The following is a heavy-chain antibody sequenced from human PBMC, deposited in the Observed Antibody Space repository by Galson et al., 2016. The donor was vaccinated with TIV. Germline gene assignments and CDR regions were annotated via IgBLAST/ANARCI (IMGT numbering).Heavy chain of an antibody. Sequence: SLRLSCAASGFTFSTYWMSWVRQAQGEGLQWVANIKQDGTDQNYVDSVKGRFSISRDNAKNSLFLQMNTPRPEDTAVYYVARDWDDYGAHSALDDWGQGTLVTVSA. V-gene: IGHV3-7*01. D-gene: IGHD4-17*01. CDR1: GFTFSTYW. CDR3: ARDWDDYGAHSALDD. J-gene: IGHJ4*02. CDR2: IKQDGTDQ.